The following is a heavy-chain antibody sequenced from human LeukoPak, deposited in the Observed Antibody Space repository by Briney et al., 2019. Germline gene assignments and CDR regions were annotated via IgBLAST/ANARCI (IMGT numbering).Heavy chain of an antibody. J-gene: IGHJ6*02. CDR1: GFGFGQYE. D-gene: IGHD3-22*01. V-gene: IGHV3-48*03. CDR2: ISVRAGTI. CDR3: AKDFPHYYEVPHGMDV. Sequence: GGSLRLSCAASGFGFGQYEMNWVRQAPGKGLEWIAYISVRAGTIYYGDSAEGRFTISRDDAKNSLYLQMNGLRVEDTAIYYCAKDFPHYYEVPHGMDVWGQGTTVTV.